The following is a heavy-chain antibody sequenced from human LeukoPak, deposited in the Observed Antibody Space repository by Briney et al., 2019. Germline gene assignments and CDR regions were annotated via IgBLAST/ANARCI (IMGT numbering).Heavy chain of an antibody. CDR1: GFAFPTYW. Sequence: GGSLRLSCAASGFAFPTYWMVWVRQAPGKGLEWVASIDKDGTETAYGDSVKGRFTISRDNVRYSFYLQMNSLRVEDTAVYYCTRDLVWLQLEYWGQGALVTVSS. CDR2: IDKDGTET. CDR3: TRDLVWLQLEY. V-gene: IGHV3-7*01. D-gene: IGHD5-24*01. J-gene: IGHJ4*02.